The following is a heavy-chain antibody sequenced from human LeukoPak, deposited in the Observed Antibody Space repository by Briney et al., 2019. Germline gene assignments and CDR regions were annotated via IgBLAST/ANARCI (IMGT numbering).Heavy chain of an antibody. CDR1: GGSISSYY. CDR3: ARDRIRSGFDP. J-gene: IGHJ5*02. D-gene: IGHD3-3*02. Sequence: SETLSLTCTVSGGSISSYYWSWIRQPPGKGLEWIGYIYYSGSTNYNPSLKSRVTISVDTSKNQFSLKLSSVTAADTAVYYCARDRIRSGFDPWGQGTLVTVSS. V-gene: IGHV4-59*01. CDR2: IYYSGST.